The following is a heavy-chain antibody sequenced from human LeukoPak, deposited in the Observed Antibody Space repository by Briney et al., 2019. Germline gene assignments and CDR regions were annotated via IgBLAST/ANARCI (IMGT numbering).Heavy chain of an antibody. CDR3: ARSATVTTGYFDY. CDR2: IYSNGNT. Sequence: KPSETLSLTSSVSGGSISSSGHYWGWIRQSPEKGLDWIGSIYSNGNTYYNPSVKSRVTISVDTSKNQFSLKLTSVTAAETAVYYCARSATVTTGYFDYWGQGALVTVSS. V-gene: IGHV4-39*07. J-gene: IGHJ4*03. CDR1: GGSISSSGHY. D-gene: IGHD4-17*01.